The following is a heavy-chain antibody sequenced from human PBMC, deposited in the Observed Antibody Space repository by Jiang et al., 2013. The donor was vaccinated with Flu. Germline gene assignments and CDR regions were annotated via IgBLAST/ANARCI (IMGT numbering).Heavy chain of an antibody. CDR3: ARLDSSGYYSRRDYYYGMDV. CDR1: GGSISSSAYY. CDR2: IHYSGST. D-gene: IGHD3-22*01. V-gene: IGHV4-39*01. J-gene: IGHJ6*02. Sequence: PGLVKPSETLSLTCTVSGGSISSSAYYWGWIRQPPGKGLEWIGRIHYSGSTYYSPSLKSRVTISVDTSKNQFSLILSSVTAADTAVYYCARLDSSGYYSRRDYYYGMDVWGQGTTVTVSS.